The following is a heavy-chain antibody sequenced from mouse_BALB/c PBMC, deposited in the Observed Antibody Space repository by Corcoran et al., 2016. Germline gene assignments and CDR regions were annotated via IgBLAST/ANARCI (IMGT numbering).Heavy chain of an antibody. J-gene: IGHJ1*01. D-gene: IGHD4-1*01. CDR3: ANWDWYFDV. CDR2: IDPANGNT. V-gene: IGHV14-3*02. Sequence: EVQLQQSGPELVKQGATVKLTCTASGFNIKDTNMHWLKQRPEQGREWIGRIDPANGNTKYDPKFQGKATITPDTSSNTAYLQLSSLTSEDTAVYYCANWDWYFDVWGAGTTVTVSS. CDR1: GFNIKDTN.